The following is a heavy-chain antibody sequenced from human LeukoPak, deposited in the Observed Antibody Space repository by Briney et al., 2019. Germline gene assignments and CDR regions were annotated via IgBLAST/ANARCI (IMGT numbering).Heavy chain of an antibody. CDR2: IDPSDSYT. J-gene: IGHJ4*02. CDR1: GYSFSSYW. CDR3: ARHTISDY. Sequence: GESLKISCKGSGYSFSSYWINWVRQMPGEGLEWMARIDPSDSYTNYNPSFQGHVTISADKSISTAYLQWSSLMASDTAMCYCARHTISDYWGQGTQVTVSS. V-gene: IGHV5-10-1*01. D-gene: IGHD3-10*01.